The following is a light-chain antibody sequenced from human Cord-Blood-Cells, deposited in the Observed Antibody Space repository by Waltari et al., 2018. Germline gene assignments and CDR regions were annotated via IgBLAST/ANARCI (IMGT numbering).Light chain of an antibody. Sequence: QSALTQPRSVSGSPGQSVTISCTGTSSDVGGYNYFPWYQQHPGKAPKPMIYDVSKRPSGVPDRFSGSKSGNTASLTISGLQAEDEADYYCCSYAGSYTLVFGGGTKLTVL. V-gene: IGLV2-11*01. CDR1: SSDVGGYNY. J-gene: IGLJ3*02. CDR2: DVS. CDR3: CSYAGSYTLV.